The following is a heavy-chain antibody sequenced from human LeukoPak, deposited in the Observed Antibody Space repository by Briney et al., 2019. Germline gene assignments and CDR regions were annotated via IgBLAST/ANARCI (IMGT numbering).Heavy chain of an antibody. D-gene: IGHD3-10*01. V-gene: IGHV1-8*01. CDR2: MNPNSGNT. CDR3: ARGRTYYYGSGSPDY. CDR1: GYTFTSYD. Sequence: ASVKVSCKASGYTFTSYDINWVRQATGQGLEWRGWMNPNSGNTGYAQKFQGRVTMTRNTSISTAYMELSSLRSEDTAVYYCARGRTYYYGSGSPDYWGQGTLVTVSS. J-gene: IGHJ4*02.